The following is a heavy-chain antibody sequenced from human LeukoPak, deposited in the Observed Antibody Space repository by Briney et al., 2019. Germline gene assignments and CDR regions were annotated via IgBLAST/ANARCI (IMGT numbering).Heavy chain of an antibody. D-gene: IGHD6-6*01. Sequence: GGSLRLSCAASGFTFSSYEMNWVRQAPGKGLEWVSSISSSSSYIYYADSVKGRFTISRDNAKNSLYLQMNSLRAEDTAVYYCASLGQYSSSPAFFDYWGQGTLVTVSS. CDR3: ASLGQYSSSPAFFDY. V-gene: IGHV3-21*01. CDR1: GFTFSSYE. J-gene: IGHJ4*02. CDR2: ISSSSSYI.